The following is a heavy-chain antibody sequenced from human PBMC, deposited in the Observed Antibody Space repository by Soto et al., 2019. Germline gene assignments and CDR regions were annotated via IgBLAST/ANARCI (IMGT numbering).Heavy chain of an antibody. CDR3: VREGFRLADYYFGMDV. CDR1: GFTLSSHN. J-gene: IGHJ6*02. CDR2: ISRTTGYT. Sequence: GALRLSCAASGFTLSSHNMNWVRQTPGKGLEYVSSISRTTGYTKYADSVKARFLISRDNAENSVYLQMNSLRADDTGVYYCVREGFRLADYYFGMDVWGQGTTVTVSS. V-gene: IGHV3-21*03.